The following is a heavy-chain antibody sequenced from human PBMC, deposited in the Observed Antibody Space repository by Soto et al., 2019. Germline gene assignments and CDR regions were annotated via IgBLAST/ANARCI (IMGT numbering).Heavy chain of an antibody. CDR1: GASINNGGYY. V-gene: IGHV4-31*11. J-gene: IGHJ5*02. D-gene: IGHD3-10*01. CDR2: IYHSGDT. Sequence: QVQLQESGPGLVKPSQTLSLTCAVSGASINNGGYYWSWVRQHPGKGLEWLGHIYHSGDTYYNPSLKSRLTISVDTSKNQFALKLASATAAYTGVYDCARMVRGGRGLDPWGQGTLVSVSS. CDR3: ARMVRGGRGLDP.